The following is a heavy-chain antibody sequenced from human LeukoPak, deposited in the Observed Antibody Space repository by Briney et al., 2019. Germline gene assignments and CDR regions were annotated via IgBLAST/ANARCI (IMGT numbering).Heavy chain of an antibody. J-gene: IGHJ5*02. V-gene: IGHV3-13*05. CDR2: IAAAGDP. Sequence: GGSLRLSCVASGLIFSRSDMHWVRQPAGKGLEWVSGIAAAGDPFYAASVKGRFTISRENAKNSLYLQMNSLRAGGTAVYYCARGGDEGFDPWGQGTLVTVSS. CDR3: ARGGDEGFDP. CDR1: GLIFSRSD. D-gene: IGHD5-24*01.